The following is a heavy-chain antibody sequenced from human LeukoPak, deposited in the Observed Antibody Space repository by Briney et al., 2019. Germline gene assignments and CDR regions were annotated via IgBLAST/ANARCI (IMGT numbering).Heavy chain of an antibody. Sequence: SETLSLTCTVSGGSISSSSYYWGWIRQPPGKGLEWIGSIYYSGSTYYNPSLKRRVTISVDTSKNQFSLKLSSVTAADTAVYYCARVGTYGSGSYLSWLDYWGQGTLVTVSS. D-gene: IGHD3-10*01. J-gene: IGHJ4*02. V-gene: IGHV4-39*07. CDR2: IYYSGST. CDR3: ARVGTYGSGSYLSWLDY. CDR1: GGSISSSSYY.